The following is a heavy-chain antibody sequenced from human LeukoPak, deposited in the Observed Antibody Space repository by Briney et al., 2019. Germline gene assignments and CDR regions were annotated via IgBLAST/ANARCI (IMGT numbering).Heavy chain of an antibody. CDR1: GFTFSSYA. J-gene: IGHJ3*01. CDR2: ISHSGSTT. CDR3: AKFFTGEYVRAFDV. Sequence: GGSLRLSCAASGFTFSSYAMSWVRQAPGKGPEWVAAISHSGSTTYYADSVKGRFTITRDNSNNTLYLQMNSLRAEDTAVYYCAKFFTGEYVRAFDVWGQGTIVTAYS. D-gene: IGHD3-10*02. V-gene: IGHV3-23*01.